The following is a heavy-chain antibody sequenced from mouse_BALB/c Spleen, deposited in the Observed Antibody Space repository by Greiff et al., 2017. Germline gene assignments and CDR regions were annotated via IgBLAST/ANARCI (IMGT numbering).Heavy chain of an antibody. D-gene: IGHD1-2*01. CDR2: ISSGGSYT. J-gene: IGHJ2*01. CDR1: GFTFSSYA. Sequence: EVKVVESGGGLVKPGGSLKLSCAASGFTFSSYAMSWVRQTPEKRLEWVATISSGGSYTYYPDSVKGRFTISRDNAKNTLYLQMSSLRSEDTAMYYCARRAITTATSYYFDYWGQGTTLTVSS. V-gene: IGHV5-9-3*01. CDR3: ARRAITTATSYYFDY.